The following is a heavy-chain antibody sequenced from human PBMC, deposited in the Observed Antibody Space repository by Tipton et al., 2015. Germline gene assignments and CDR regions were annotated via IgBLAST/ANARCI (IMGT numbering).Heavy chain of an antibody. V-gene: IGHV3-23*01. CDR1: GFTFRSYA. D-gene: IGHD3-16*01. CDR3: AKDFFGWRWAFDS. J-gene: IGHJ4*02. Sequence: SLRLSCVASGFTFRSYAMNWVRQAPGRGLEWVSAMSGIGRATDYADSVKGRFTISRDNSKNTLYLQMNSLRAEDTAIYYCAKDFFGWRWAFDSRGQGTLVTVSS. CDR2: MSGIGRAT.